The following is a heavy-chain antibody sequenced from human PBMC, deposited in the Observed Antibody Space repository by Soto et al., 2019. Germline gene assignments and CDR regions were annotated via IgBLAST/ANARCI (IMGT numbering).Heavy chain of an antibody. Sequence: LSLTCAVYGGSFSGYYWSWIRQPPGKGLEWIGEINHSGSTNYNPSLKGRVTISVDTSKNQFSLKLSSVTAADTAVYYPVRGAHSGWFDPWGQGTLVTVSS. D-gene: IGHD2-15*01. CDR3: VRGAHSGWFDP. J-gene: IGHJ5*02. V-gene: IGHV4-34*01. CDR2: INHSGST. CDR1: GGSFSGYY.